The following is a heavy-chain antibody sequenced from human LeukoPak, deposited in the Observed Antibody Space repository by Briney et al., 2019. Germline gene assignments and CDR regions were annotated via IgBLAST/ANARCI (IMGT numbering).Heavy chain of an antibody. J-gene: IGHJ4*02. D-gene: IGHD4-17*01. CDR1: GFTFSSYS. V-gene: IGHV3-21*01. CDR3: ARSTVTTGRDLKPPDY. CDR2: ISSSSSYI. Sequence: GGSLRLSCAASGFTFSSYSMNWVRQAPGKGLEWVSSISSSSSYIYYADSVKGRFTISRDNAKNSLYLQMNSLRAEDTAVYYCARSTVTTGRDLKPPDYWGQGTLVTVSS.